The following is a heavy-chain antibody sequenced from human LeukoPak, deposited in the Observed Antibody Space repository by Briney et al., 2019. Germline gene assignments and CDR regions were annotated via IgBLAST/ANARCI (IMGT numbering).Heavy chain of an antibody. D-gene: IGHD3-3*01. CDR3: ARVEDDFWSGYYAFDY. Sequence: GASVKVSCKASGYTFTSYDINWVRQATGQGLEWMGWMNPNSGNTGYAQKFQGRVTMTRNTSISTAYMELSSLRSEDTAVYYCARVEDDFWSGYYAFDYWGQGTLVTVSS. CDR1: GYTFTSYD. J-gene: IGHJ4*02. CDR2: MNPNSGNT. V-gene: IGHV1-8*01.